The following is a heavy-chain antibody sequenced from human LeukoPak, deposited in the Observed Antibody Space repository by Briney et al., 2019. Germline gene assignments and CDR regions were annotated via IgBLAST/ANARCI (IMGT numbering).Heavy chain of an antibody. Sequence: PGGSLRLSCAASGFTFDDYAMHWVRQAPGKGLEWVSGISRNSGSIGYADSVKGRFTISRDNAKNSLYLQMNSLRAEDTALYYCAEAGISPNFDYWGQGTLVTVSS. V-gene: IGHV3-9*01. CDR1: GFTFDDYA. D-gene: IGHD6-13*01. CDR3: AEAGISPNFDY. CDR2: ISRNSGSI. J-gene: IGHJ4*02.